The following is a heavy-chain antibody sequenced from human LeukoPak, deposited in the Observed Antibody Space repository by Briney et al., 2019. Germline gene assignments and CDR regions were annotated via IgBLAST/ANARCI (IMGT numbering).Heavy chain of an antibody. V-gene: IGHV1-69*05. J-gene: IGHJ4*02. CDR2: IIPVSGTP. CDR1: GGTFSNYA. D-gene: IGHD2-2*01. Sequence: SVKVSCKASGGTFSNYAIIWVRQAPGQGLKWMGRIIPVSGTPTYAQNFQGRVTITTDESTSTAHMELSGLRSEDTAVYYCARESYCSHTICEVRYWGQGTLVTVSP. CDR3: ARESYCSHTICEVRY.